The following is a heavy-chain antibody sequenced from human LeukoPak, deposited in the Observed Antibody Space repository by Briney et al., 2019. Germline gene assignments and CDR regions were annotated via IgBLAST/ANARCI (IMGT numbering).Heavy chain of an antibody. D-gene: IGHD2-15*01. Sequence: GGSLRLSCAASGFPFSGYSMNWVRQSPGKGLEWVSYISSSSSTIYYSDSVKGRFTISRDDAKNSLYLQMNSLRAEDTAVYYCTRSGGSCFTSELCSSYWGQGALVTVSS. CDR1: GFPFSGYS. CDR2: ISSSSSTI. V-gene: IGHV3-48*01. J-gene: IGHJ4*02. CDR3: TRSGGSCFTSELCSSY.